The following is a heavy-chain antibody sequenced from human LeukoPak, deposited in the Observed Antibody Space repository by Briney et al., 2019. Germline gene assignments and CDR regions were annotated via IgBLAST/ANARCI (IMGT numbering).Heavy chain of an antibody. CDR3: ARGDGDC. J-gene: IGHJ4*02. V-gene: IGHV1-18*01. D-gene: IGHD5-24*01. CDR1: GYTVSGFG. CDR2: ISGHNGHT. Sequence: GASVKVSRTASGYTVSGFGITWVRQAPGQGLEWMGWISGHNGHTSYAQKFQGRVTLTTDTSTSTAYMDLRSLTSDDTAVYFCARGDGDCWGQGTLVTVSS.